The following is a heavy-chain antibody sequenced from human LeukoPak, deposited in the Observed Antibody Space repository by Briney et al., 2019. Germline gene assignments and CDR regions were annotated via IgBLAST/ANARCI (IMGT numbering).Heavy chain of an antibody. CDR3: AKDRMPYSSSSTDY. CDR2: ITGAGSVS. CDR1: GFTFSSYA. V-gene: IGHV3-23*01. D-gene: IGHD6-6*01. Sequence: GGSLRLSCVASGFTFSSYAMNWVRQAPGKGLEWVSSITGAGSVSYSADSVRGRFTISRDNSKNTLYLQMNSLRAEDTAVYYCAKDRMPYSSSSTDYWGQGTLVTVSS. J-gene: IGHJ4*02.